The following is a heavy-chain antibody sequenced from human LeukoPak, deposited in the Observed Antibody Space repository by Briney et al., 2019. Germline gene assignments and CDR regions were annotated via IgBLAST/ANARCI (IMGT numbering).Heavy chain of an antibody. Sequence: PGGSLRLSCAASGFTFSSYAMSWVRQAPGKGLEWVSAISGSGGSTYYADSVKGRCTISRDNSKNTLYLQMNSLRAEDTAVYYCAKAGEAAIHNWFDPWGQGTLVTVSS. CDR1: GFTFSSYA. CDR3: AKAGEAAIHNWFDP. CDR2: ISGSGGST. J-gene: IGHJ5*02. V-gene: IGHV3-23*01. D-gene: IGHD3-10*01.